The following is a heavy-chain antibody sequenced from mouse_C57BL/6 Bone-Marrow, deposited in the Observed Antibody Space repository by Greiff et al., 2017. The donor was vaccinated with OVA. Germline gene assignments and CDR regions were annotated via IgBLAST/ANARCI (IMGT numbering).Heavy chain of an antibody. D-gene: IGHD1-1*01. CDR3: ARSGGDYYGSSWFAY. Sequence: VQLQQSGAELARPGASVKLSCKASGYTFTSYGISWVKQRTGQGLEWIGEIYPRSGNTYYNEKFKGKATLTADKSSSTAYMELRSLTSEDSAVYFCARSGGDYYGSSWFAYWGQGTLVTVSA. J-gene: IGHJ3*01. V-gene: IGHV1-81*01. CDR2: IYPRSGNT. CDR1: GYTFTSYG.